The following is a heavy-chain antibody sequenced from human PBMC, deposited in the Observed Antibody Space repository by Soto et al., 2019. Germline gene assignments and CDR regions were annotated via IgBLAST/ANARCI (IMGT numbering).Heavy chain of an antibody. CDR3: ARGRSCALMTWPNFDY. CDR1: GYTFTSYD. CDR2: MNPNSGNT. J-gene: IGHJ4*02. D-gene: IGHD2-8*01. V-gene: IGHV1-8*01. Sequence: VKVSCKASGYTFTSYDINWVRQATGQGLEWMGWMNPNSGNTGYAQKFQGRVTMTRNTSISTAYMELSSLRSEDTALYYCARGRSCALMTWPNFDYWGQGTLVTVSS.